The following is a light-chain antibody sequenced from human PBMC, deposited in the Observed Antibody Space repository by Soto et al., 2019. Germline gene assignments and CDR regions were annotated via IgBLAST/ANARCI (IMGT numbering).Light chain of an antibody. Sequence: DIPMTQSPSTLSASAGDSVTLTCRASQIISRWLAWYQQRPGKAPKLLIYDASSLESGVPSRFSGSGSGTEFTLTISSLQPDDFATYYCQQYSSYSITFGHGTKVEIK. CDR3: QQYSSYSIT. V-gene: IGKV1-5*01. J-gene: IGKJ3*01. CDR1: QIISRW. CDR2: DAS.